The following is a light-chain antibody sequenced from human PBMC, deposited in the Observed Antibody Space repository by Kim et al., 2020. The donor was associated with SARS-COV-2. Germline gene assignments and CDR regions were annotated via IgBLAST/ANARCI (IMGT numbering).Light chain of an antibody. CDR3: HKYATSPET. J-gene: IGKJ1*01. Sequence: ENVLTQSPGTLSLSPGERATLSCRASQSVSSNFLAWYQQKAGQAPRLVIYSASSRASGIPDRFSGSGSGTDFTLTISTLEPEDFAVYYCHKYATSPETFGEGTKVDIK. V-gene: IGKV3-20*01. CDR1: QSVSSNF. CDR2: SAS.